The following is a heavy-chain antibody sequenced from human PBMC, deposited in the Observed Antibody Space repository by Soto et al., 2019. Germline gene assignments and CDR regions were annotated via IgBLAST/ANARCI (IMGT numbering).Heavy chain of an antibody. Sequence: ASVKVSCKASGYSFTSYGISWVRRAPGQGLEWMGWISPYNGHTQFVERFQGRVTMTTDTSTKTAYMELRNLRSDDTAVYYCAREHFYRGPNLQVGYFDSWGQGTLVTVSS. CDR2: ISPYNGHT. CDR3: AREHFYRGPNLQVGYFDS. CDR1: GYSFTSYG. D-gene: IGHD3-16*02. V-gene: IGHV1-18*01. J-gene: IGHJ4*02.